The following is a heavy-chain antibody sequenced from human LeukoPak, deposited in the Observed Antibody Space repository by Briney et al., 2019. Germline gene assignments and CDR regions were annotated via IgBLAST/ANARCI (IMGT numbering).Heavy chain of an antibody. CDR2: ISSSSSTI. CDR1: GFTFSSYS. CDR3: ATYRRGYHDSSESYYFDY. J-gene: IGHJ4*02. D-gene: IGHD3-22*01. V-gene: IGHV3-48*01. Sequence: GGSLRLSCAASGFTFSSYSMNWVRQAPGKGLEWVSYISSSSSTIYYADSVKGRFTISRDNSKNTLYLQMNGLRAEDTAIYYCATYRRGYHDSSESYYFDYWGQGTLVTVSS.